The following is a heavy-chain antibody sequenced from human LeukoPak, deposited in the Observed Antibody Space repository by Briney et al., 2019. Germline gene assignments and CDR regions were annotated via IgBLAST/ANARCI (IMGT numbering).Heavy chain of an antibody. CDR2: INHLGRT. CDR1: GGSFREYY. D-gene: IGHD3-3*01. CDR3: ARGLGVVHRDWFDP. V-gene: IGHV4-34*01. Sequence: PSDTLSLTCAVYGGSFREYYCTWIRQPPAKGLELIGEINHLGRTNYNPSLKSRVTISVDTSKNQFSLQMSSVNAADTAMYFCARGLGVVHRDWFDPWGQGTLVTVSS. J-gene: IGHJ5*02.